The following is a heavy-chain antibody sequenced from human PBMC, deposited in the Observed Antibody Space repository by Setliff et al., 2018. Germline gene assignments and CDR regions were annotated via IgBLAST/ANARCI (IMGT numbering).Heavy chain of an antibody. CDR2: VSTYNGDT. V-gene: IGHV1-18*01. CDR1: GYSFTSFS. Sequence: VASVKVSCKASGYSFTSFSITWVRQAPGQGLEWLGWVSTYNGDTKSAQKFRGRVTMTTDISTSTVYMELRTLRSDDTAVYYCARRPIALAGYRKGAFDIWGQGTMVTVSS. J-gene: IGHJ3*02. CDR3: ARRPIALAGYRKGAFDI. D-gene: IGHD6-19*01.